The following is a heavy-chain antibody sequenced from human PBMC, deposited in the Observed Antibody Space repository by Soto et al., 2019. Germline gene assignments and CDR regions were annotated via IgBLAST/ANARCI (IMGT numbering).Heavy chain of an antibody. CDR1: GFTFSTYD. J-gene: IGHJ4*02. Sequence: QVQLVESGGNVVQPGRSLRLSCAASGFTFSTYDMHWVRQAPGKGLEWVAVISYDGNNRYYADSVEGRFAISRDKSKNTMYLQMNSLRDEDTAVYYCATGPTYGSGNYGDYWGQGTLVTVSS. D-gene: IGHD3-10*01. CDR2: ISYDGNNR. V-gene: IGHV3-30*03. CDR3: ATGPTYGSGNYGDY.